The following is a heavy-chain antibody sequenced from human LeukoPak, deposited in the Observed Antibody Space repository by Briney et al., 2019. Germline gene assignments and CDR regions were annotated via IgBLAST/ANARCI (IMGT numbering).Heavy chain of an antibody. D-gene: IGHD3-16*02. CDR2: ISAYNGNT. Sequence: ASVKVSCKASGYTFTGYYMHWVRQAPGQGLEWMGWISAYNGNTNYAQKLQGRVTMTTDTSTSTAYMELRSLRSDDTAVYYCARVSLTRDNWFDPWGQGTLVTVSS. J-gene: IGHJ5*02. CDR1: GYTFTGYY. V-gene: IGHV1-18*04. CDR3: ARVSLTRDNWFDP.